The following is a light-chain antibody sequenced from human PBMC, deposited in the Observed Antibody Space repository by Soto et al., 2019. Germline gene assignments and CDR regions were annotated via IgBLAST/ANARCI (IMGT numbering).Light chain of an antibody. J-gene: IGKJ1*01. CDR2: GTS. CDR3: QDQSSWPRT. Sequence: EIVMTQSPATLSVSPGERATLSCRASQSVGNNLAWYQQKPGQAPRLLIHGTSTRATGIPARFSGSGSGAEFSLTISSLQSEDFAVDYCQDQSSWPRTFGQGTKVEVK. V-gene: IGKV3-15*01. CDR1: QSVGNN.